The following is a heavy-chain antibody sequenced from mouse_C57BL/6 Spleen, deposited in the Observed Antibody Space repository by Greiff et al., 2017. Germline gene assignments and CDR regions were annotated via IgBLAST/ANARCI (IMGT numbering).Heavy chain of an antibody. CDR3: ARRDSYYFDY. Sequence: EVKLMESGGDLVKPGGSLKLSCAASGFTFSSYGMSWVRQTPDKRLEWVATISSGGSYTYYPDSVKGRFTISRDNAKNTLYLQMGSLKSEDTAMYYCARRDSYYFDYWGQGTTLTVSS. CDR1: GFTFSSYG. J-gene: IGHJ2*01. V-gene: IGHV5-6*02. CDR2: ISSGGSYT. D-gene: IGHD2-12*01.